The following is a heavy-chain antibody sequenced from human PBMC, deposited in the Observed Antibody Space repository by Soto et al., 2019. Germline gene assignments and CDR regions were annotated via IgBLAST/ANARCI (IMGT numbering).Heavy chain of an antibody. D-gene: IGHD2-21*02. J-gene: IGHJ6*02. CDR1: GGSLSGFY. V-gene: IGHV4-34*01. CDR3: ARADRTLVTSYGLDV. Sequence: SETLSLSCAVSGGSLSGFYWTWIRQPPGEGLEWIGEINHSGNTNFNPSLRSRLTISLDSSKKHFSLKLTSMTAADAAVYYCARADRTLVTSYGLDVWGQGTTVTVSS. CDR2: INHSGNT.